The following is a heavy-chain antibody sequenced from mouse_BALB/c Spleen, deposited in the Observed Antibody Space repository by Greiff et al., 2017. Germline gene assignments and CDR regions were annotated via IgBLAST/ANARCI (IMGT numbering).Heavy chain of an antibody. D-gene: IGHD2-4*01. J-gene: IGHJ3*01. V-gene: IGHV3-6*02. Sequence: EVHLVESGPGLVKPSQSLSLTCSVTGYSITSGYYWNWIRQFPGNKLEWMGYISYDGSNNYNPSLKNRISITRDTSKNQFFLKLNSVTTEDTATYYCARTGNYDPAYWGQGTLVTVSA. CDR3: ARTGNYDPAY. CDR1: GYSITSGYY. CDR2: ISYDGSN.